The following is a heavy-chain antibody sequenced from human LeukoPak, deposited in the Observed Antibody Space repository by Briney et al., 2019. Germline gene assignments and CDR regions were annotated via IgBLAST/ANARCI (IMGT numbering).Heavy chain of an antibody. D-gene: IGHD6-6*01. Sequence: ASVKVSCKASGYTFTSYGISWVRQAPGQGLEWMGWISAYNGNTNYAQKFQGRVTMTRDMSTSTVYMELSSLRSEDTAVYYCARASGYSSSLNWDYWGQGTLVTVSS. CDR3: ARASGYSSSLNWDY. CDR2: ISAYNGNT. J-gene: IGHJ4*02. V-gene: IGHV1-18*01. CDR1: GYTFTSYG.